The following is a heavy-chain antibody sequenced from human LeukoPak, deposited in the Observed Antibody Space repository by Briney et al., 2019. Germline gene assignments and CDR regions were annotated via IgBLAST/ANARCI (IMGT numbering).Heavy chain of an antibody. Sequence: SETLSLTCAVYGWSFSDYYWSWIRQPPRKGLEWIGEISHNGSTNYNPSLKSRVAISVDTSKNQFSLKLSSVTAADTAVYYCGRGRTVFDPWGQGTLVTVSS. CDR1: GWSFSDYY. D-gene: IGHD1-1*01. CDR2: ISHNGST. V-gene: IGHV4-34*01. CDR3: GRGRTVFDP. J-gene: IGHJ5*02.